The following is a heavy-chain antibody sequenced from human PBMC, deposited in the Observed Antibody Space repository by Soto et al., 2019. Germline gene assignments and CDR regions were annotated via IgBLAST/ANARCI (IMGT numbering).Heavy chain of an antibody. J-gene: IGHJ4*02. CDR1: GFTFSSYA. CDR2: TSASGDST. Sequence: EVQLLESGGGLVQPGGSLRLSCAASGFTFSSYAMTWVRQAPGKGLEWVSGTSASGDSTYYADSVKGRFTISRDNSKYTLHLQMHSLRADDTAVDYCAKVGSRSIAARPSPVGDYWGQGTLVTVSS. V-gene: IGHV3-23*01. D-gene: IGHD6-6*01. CDR3: AKVGSRSIAARPSPVGDY.